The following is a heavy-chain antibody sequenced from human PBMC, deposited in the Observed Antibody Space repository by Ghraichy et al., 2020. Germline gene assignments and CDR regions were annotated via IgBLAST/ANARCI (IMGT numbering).Heavy chain of an antibody. CDR3: AKDPLVGATIYYFDY. V-gene: IGHV3-23*01. J-gene: IGHJ4*02. D-gene: IGHD1-26*01. Sequence: GGSLRLCCAASGFTFSSYAMSWVRQAPGKGLEWVSAISGSGGSTYYADSVKGRFTISRDNSKNTLYLQMNSLRAEDTAVYYCAKDPLVGATIYYFDYWGQGTLVTVSS. CDR2: ISGSGGST. CDR1: GFTFSSYA.